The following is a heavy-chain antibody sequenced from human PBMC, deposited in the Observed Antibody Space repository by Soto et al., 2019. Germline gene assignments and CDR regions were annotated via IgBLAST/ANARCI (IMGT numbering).Heavy chain of an antibody. D-gene: IGHD3-22*01. CDR1: GYSFAGYW. Sequence: PGESLKISCKGSGYSFAGYWITWVRQKPGKGLGWMGRIDPSDSQTYYSPSFRGHATISATKSITTVFLQWSSLRASDTAMYYCARQIYDSDTGPNFQYYFDSWGQGTPVTVYS. CDR3: ARQIYDSDTGPNFQYYFDS. V-gene: IGHV5-10-1*01. CDR2: IDPSDSQT. J-gene: IGHJ4*02.